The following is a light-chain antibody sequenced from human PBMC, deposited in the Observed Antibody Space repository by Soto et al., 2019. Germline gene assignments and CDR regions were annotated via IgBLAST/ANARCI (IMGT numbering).Light chain of an antibody. CDR1: QSVSSSY. CDR2: GAS. V-gene: IGKV3-20*01. J-gene: IGKJ3*01. CDR3: QQYGNSPLT. Sequence: EIVLTQSPGTLSFSPGERATLTCRASQSVSSSYLAWFQQKPGQTPRLLIYGASSRATGTPDRFSGSGSGTDFTLTISRLEPEDFAVYYCQQYGNSPLTFGPGTKVDIK.